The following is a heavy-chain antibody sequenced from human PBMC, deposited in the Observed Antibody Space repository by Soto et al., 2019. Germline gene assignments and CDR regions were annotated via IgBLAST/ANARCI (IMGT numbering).Heavy chain of an antibody. CDR2: ISAYNGNT. V-gene: IGHV1-18*01. D-gene: IGHD3-10*01. Sequence: ASVKVSCKASGYTFTSYGISWVRQAPGQGLEWMGWISAYNGNTNYAQKFQGRVTMTRDTSTSTVYMELSSLRSEDTAVYYCARDGRYGSGSYHHYYGMDVWGQGTTVTVSS. CDR3: ARDGRYGSGSYHHYYGMDV. J-gene: IGHJ6*02. CDR1: GYTFTSYG.